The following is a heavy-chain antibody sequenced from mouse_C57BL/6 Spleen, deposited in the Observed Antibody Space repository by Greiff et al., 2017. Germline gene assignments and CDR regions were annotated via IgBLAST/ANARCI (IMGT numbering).Heavy chain of an antibody. D-gene: IGHD1-1*01. Sequence: VKLKQPGAELVKPGASVKLSCKASGYTFTSYWMHWVKQRPGRGLEWIGRIDPNSGGTKYNEKFKSKATLTVDKPSSTAYMQLSSLTSEDSAVYYCARSRETTVVATDAMDYWGQGTSVTVSS. V-gene: IGHV1-72*01. J-gene: IGHJ4*01. CDR1: GYTFTSYW. CDR3: ARSRETTVVATDAMDY. CDR2: IDPNSGGT.